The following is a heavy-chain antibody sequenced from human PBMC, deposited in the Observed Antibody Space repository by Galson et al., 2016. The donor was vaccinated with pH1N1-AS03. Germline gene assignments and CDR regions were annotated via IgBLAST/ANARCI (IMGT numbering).Heavy chain of an antibody. D-gene: IGHD2/OR15-2a*01. CDR1: HASIDRHY. V-gene: IGHV4-59*11. CDR3: ARDEGKLDYSWGNFRHNGWFDS. CDR2: MYYSGRT. J-gene: IGHJ5*01. Sequence: ETLSLTCTASHASIDRHYWSWIRQSPGKGLEWIGQMYYSGRTSFNPSLKNRVSIFMDTSNNQLSLELTSVTAADTAVYYCARDEGKLDYSWGNFRHNGWFDSWSQGILVTVSS.